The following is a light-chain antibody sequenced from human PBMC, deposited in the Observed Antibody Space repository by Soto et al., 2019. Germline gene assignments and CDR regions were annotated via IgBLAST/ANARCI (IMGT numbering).Light chain of an antibody. CDR2: GAS. CDR3: QQRSNWPPIT. J-gene: IGKJ5*01. Sequence: EIVLTQSPGTLSLSPGERVTLSCRASQSVSSTYLAWYQQKPGQAPRLLIYGASNRAAGIPARFSGSGSGTDSTLTINSLEPEDFAIYYCQQRSNWPPITFGQGTRLEIK. CDR1: QSVSSTY. V-gene: IGKV3-11*01.